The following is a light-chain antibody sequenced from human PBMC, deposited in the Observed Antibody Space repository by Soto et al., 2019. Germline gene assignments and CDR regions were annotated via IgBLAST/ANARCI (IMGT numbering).Light chain of an antibody. CDR2: EVS. CDR3: SPYTSSSTYV. V-gene: IGLV2-14*01. CDR1: SXDVGGYNY. J-gene: IGLJ1*01. Sequence: QSALTQPASVSGSPGQSITISCTGTSXDVGGYNYVSWYQQHPGKAPKLMIYEVSNRPSGVSNRFSGSKSGNTASLTISGLQAEDEADYYCSPYTSSSTYVFGTGTKVTVL.